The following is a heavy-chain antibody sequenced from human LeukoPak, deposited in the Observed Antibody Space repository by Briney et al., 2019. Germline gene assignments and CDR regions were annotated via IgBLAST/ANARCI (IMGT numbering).Heavy chain of an antibody. V-gene: IGHV4-30-4*08. CDR2: IYYSGST. CDR1: GGSINSGDYY. D-gene: IGHD1-1*01. Sequence: SETLSLTCTVSGGSINSGDYYWSWIRQPPGKGLEWIGYIYYSGSTYYKLSLKSRVTISVDTSKNQFSLKLSSVTAADTAVYYCARSTPDKSGFDYWGQGTLVTVSS. CDR3: ARSTPDKSGFDY. J-gene: IGHJ4*02.